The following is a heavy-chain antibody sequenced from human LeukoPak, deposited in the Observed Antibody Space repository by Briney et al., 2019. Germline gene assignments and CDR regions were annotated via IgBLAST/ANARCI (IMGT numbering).Heavy chain of an antibody. D-gene: IGHD3-16*01. CDR2: ISGSGGST. CDR3: AKDIGLLYGEGLGY. CDR1: GGSSSGYY. Sequence: PSETLSLTCAVYGGSSSGYYWSWIRQPPGKGLEWVSAISGSGGSTYYADSVKGRFTISRDNSKNTLYLQMNSLRAEDTAVYYCAKDIGLLYGEGLGYWGQGTLVTVSS. V-gene: IGHV3-23*01. J-gene: IGHJ4*02.